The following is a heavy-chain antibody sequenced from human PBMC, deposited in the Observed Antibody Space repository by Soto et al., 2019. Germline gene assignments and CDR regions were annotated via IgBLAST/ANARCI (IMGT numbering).Heavy chain of an antibody. V-gene: IGHV4-31*03. D-gene: IGHD3-3*01. CDR3: ARGIFGVGPEY. Sequence: SETLSLTCTVSAGSISSGGFYWSWIRQHPGKGLESIGYIYSSGSTYYNPSLKSRITTSIDTSKNQFSLNLNSVTAADTAMYYCARGIFGVGPEYWGQGTLVTVSS. CDR1: AGSISSGGFY. CDR2: IYSSGST. J-gene: IGHJ4*02.